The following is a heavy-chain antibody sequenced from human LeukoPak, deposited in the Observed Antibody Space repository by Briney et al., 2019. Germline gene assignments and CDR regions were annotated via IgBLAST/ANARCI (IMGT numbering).Heavy chain of an antibody. V-gene: IGHV1-24*01. D-gene: IGHD4-17*01. Sequence: ASVKVSCKVSGYTLTELSMHWVRQAPGKGLEWMGGFDPEDGETIYAQKFQGRITLTADKSTSTVYMELRSLRSGDTAFYFCATDRGVTTMTTTVFDHWGQGTLVTVSS. CDR2: FDPEDGET. CDR3: ATDRGVTTMTTTVFDH. CDR1: GYTLTELS. J-gene: IGHJ4*02.